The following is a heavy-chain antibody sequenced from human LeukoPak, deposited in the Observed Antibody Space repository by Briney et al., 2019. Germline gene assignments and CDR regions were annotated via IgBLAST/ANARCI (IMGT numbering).Heavy chain of an antibody. J-gene: IGHJ4*02. V-gene: IGHV3-30*18. Sequence: GGSLRLSCTASGYTFSDYGMHWVRQAPGKGLEWLSVISCSGVVKFYADSVKGRFIISSDNSKNTVYLQMNNLADEDTAVYYCSKDAAALTSGIAASSHEYWGQGTLVIVSS. D-gene: IGHD6-25*01. CDR3: SKDAAALTSGIAASSHEY. CDR1: GYTFSDYG. CDR2: ISCSGVVK.